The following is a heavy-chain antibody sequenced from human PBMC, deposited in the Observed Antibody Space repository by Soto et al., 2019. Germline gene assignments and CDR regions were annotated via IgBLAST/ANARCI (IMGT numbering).Heavy chain of an antibody. V-gene: IGHV4-59*08. CDR2: IYYSGST. Sequence: SETLSLTCTVSGGSISSYYWSWIRQPPGRGLEWIGYIYYSGSTNYNPSLKSRVTISVDTSKNQFSLKVSSVTAADTAVYYCARLWGYYNDFWGQGTLVTVSS. CDR3: ARLWGYYNDF. J-gene: IGHJ4*02. D-gene: IGHD3-22*01. CDR1: GGSISSYY.